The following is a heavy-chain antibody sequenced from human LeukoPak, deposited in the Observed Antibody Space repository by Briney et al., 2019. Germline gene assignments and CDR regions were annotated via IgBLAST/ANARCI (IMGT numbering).Heavy chain of an antibody. J-gene: IGHJ6*03. CDR1: GFTFNNYG. CDR2: IYSGGSR. D-gene: IGHD1-14*01. Sequence: GGSLRLSCAASGFTFNNYGMHWVRQAPGKGLEWVSVIYSGGSRYYADSVKGRFTISRDNAKNSLYLQMNSLRAEDTAVYYCARDNPRSYYYYMDVWGKGTTVTVSS. V-gene: IGHV3-NL1*01. CDR3: ARDNPRSYYYYMDV.